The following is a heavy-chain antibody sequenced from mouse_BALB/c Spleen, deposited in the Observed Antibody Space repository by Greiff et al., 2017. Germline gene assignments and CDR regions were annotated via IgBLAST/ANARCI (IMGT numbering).Heavy chain of an antibody. CDR1: GYSITSDYA. D-gene: IGHD1-2*01. J-gene: IGHJ3*01. Sequence: DVKLQESGPGLVKPSQSLSLTCTVTGYSITSDYAWNWIRQFPGNKLEWMGYISYSGSTSYNPSLKSRISITRDTSKNQFFLQLNSVTTEDTATYYCAILITTATWFAYWGQGTLVTVSA. V-gene: IGHV3-2*02. CDR2: ISYSGST. CDR3: AILITTATWFAY.